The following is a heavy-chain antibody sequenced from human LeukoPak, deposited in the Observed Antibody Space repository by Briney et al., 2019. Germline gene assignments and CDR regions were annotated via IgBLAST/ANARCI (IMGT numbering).Heavy chain of an antibody. V-gene: IGHV3-7*02. CDR1: GFTFSSYW. D-gene: IGHD3-10*01. J-gene: IGHJ3*02. CDR3: ARGRSITLLRGVAMSDGFDI. Sequence: GGSLRLSCAASGFTFSSYWMSWVRQAPGKGLEWVANIKQDGSEKYYVDSVKGRFTISRDNAKNSLYLQMNGLRAEDTAVYYCARGRSITLLRGVAMSDGFDIWGQGAMVTVSS. CDR2: IKQDGSEK.